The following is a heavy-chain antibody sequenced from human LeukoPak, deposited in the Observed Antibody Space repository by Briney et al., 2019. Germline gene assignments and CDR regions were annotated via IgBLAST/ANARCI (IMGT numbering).Heavy chain of an antibody. D-gene: IGHD2-15*01. CDR2: IHYSGTT. V-gene: IGHV4-59*01. J-gene: IGHJ4*02. CDR1: GGSISSYY. Sequence: SETLSLTCTVSGGSISSYYWSWIRQPPGKGLEWIGYIHYSGTTNYNPSLKSRVTISVDTSKNQFSLKLSSVTAADTAVYYCARGRGYCSGGSCYYFDYWGQGTLVTVSS. CDR3: ARGRGYCSGGSCYYFDY.